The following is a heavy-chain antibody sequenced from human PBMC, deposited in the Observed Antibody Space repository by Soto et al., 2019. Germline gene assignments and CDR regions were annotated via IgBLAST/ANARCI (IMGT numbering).Heavy chain of an antibody. CDR1: GLTFSTYG. Sequence: QVQLVESGGGEVQPGRSLTISCAASGLTFSTYGMHWVRQTPGKGLEWVAVISYDGTNKFYSDSVKGRFTISRDNFKNTLTLKMNSLRADDTAVYSCAKDLQSYGDYDYYCYGMDVWGLGARVTVSS. V-gene: IGHV3-30*18. D-gene: IGHD4-17*01. J-gene: IGHJ6*02. CDR2: ISYDGTNK. CDR3: AKDLQSYGDYDYYCYGMDV.